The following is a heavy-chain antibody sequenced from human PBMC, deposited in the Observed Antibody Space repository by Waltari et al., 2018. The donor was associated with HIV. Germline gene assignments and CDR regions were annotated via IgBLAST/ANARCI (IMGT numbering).Heavy chain of an antibody. V-gene: IGHV5-51*01. J-gene: IGHJ5*02. CDR3: ARHLQYSSGWQNWFDP. CDR2: LYPCDSYT. Sequence: EVQLVQSGAEVKKPGESLKISCKGSGYSFTSYWIGWVRQMPGKGLEWMGILYPCDSYTRYSPSFQGQVTISADKSISTAYLQWSSLKASDTAMYYCARHLQYSSGWQNWFDPWGQGTLVTVSS. D-gene: IGHD6-19*01. CDR1: GYSFTSYW.